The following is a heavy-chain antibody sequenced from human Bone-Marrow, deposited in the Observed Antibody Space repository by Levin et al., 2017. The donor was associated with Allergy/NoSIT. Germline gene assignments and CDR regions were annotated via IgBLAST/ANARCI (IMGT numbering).Heavy chain of an antibody. CDR2: IYYSGST. J-gene: IGHJ5*02. V-gene: IGHV4-31*03. Sequence: SQTLSLTCTVSGGSISSGGYYWSWIRQPPGKGLEWIGYIYYSGSTYYNPSLKSRVTISVDTSKNQFSLKLSSVTAADTAVYYCARDKFDGSGRDEGQFDPWGQGTLVTVSS. D-gene: IGHD3-10*01. CDR1: GGSISSGGYY. CDR3: ARDKFDGSGRDEGQFDP.